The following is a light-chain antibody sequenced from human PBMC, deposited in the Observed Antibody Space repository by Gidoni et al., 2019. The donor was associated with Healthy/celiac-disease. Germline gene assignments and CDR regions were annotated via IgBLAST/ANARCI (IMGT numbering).Light chain of an antibody. CDR3: QQSYSTPRT. Sequence: IQMTQTPPSLSASVGDRVTITCRASQSISSYLNWYQQKPGEAPKLLIYAASSMQRGIPSRFSGSGSGTDFTLTISSLQPEDFATYYCQQSYSTPRTFGQGTKVEIK. V-gene: IGKV1-39*01. J-gene: IGKJ1*01. CDR1: QSISSY. CDR2: AAS.